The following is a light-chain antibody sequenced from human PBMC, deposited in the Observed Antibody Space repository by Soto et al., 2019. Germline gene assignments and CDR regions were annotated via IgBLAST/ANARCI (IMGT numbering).Light chain of an antibody. Sequence: EIVLPQSPGTRSFSPWEMATLSCRASQSVNNNVAWYQQKPGQAPRLLIYGASNRATGIPDRFSGSGSGTDFILTISRLEPEDFAVYYCQQSWTFGQGTKVDIK. CDR3: QQSWT. CDR1: QSVNNN. CDR2: GAS. J-gene: IGKJ1*01. V-gene: IGKV3-20*01.